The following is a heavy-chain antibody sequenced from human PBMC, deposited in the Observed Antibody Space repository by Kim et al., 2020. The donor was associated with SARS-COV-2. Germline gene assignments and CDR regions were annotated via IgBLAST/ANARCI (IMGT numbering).Heavy chain of an antibody. J-gene: IGHJ3*02. CDR2: ISSSSSHT. V-gene: IGHV3-11*03. CDR3: ARVGLRFFDWLFYAFDI. D-gene: IGHD3-9*01. CDR1: GFSFSDYY. Sequence: GGSLRLSCVASGFSFSDYYMSWIRQAPGKGLEWVSYISSSSSHTNYGDSVKGRFTISRDNAKNSLYLQMNSLGAEATAEYYCARVGLRFFDWLFYAFDI.